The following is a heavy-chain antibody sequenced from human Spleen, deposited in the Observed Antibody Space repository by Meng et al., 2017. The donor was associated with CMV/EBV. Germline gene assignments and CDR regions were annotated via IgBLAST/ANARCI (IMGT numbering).Heavy chain of an antibody. CDR3: ARAGRVDNSLDNDGMDV. J-gene: IGHJ6*02. V-gene: IGHV3-48*03. D-gene: IGHD5-12*01. CDR2: ISSSGSTI. Sequence: GGSLRLSCAASGFTFSSYEMNWVRQAPGKGLEWVSYISSSGSTIYYADSVKGRFTISRDKPKNTLFLQMTNLRVEDTAIYYCARAGRVDNSLDNDGMDVWGQGTTVTVSS. CDR1: GFTFSSYE.